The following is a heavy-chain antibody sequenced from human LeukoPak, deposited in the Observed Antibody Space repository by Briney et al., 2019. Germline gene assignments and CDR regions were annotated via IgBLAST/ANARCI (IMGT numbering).Heavy chain of an antibody. J-gene: IGHJ4*02. Sequence: GGSLRLSCAASGFTFSSYGMHWVRQAPGKGLEWVAYIRYDGSNKYYEDSMKGGFTICRYNSKNMLYLQMNSLRAADTAVYYCAKGGGYYDYPGFQYWGQGILVTVSS. CDR3: AKGGGYYDYPGFQY. CDR2: IRYDGSNK. CDR1: GFTFSSYG. V-gene: IGHV3-30*02. D-gene: IGHD3-3*01.